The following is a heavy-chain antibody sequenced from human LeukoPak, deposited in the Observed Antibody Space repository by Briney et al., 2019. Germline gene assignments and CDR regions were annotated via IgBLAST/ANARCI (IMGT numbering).Heavy chain of an antibody. CDR1: GYTFTSYG. Sequence: ASVKVSCKASGYTFTSYGISWVRQAPGQGLEWMGWISAYNGNTNSAQKLQGRVTMTTDTSTSTAYMELRSLRSDDTAVYYCAREEKRYAYGSSCYYFSYYFDYWGQGTLVTVSS. J-gene: IGHJ4*02. CDR2: ISAYNGNT. D-gene: IGHD3-22*01. V-gene: IGHV1-18*01. CDR3: AREEKRYAYGSSCYYFSYYFDY.